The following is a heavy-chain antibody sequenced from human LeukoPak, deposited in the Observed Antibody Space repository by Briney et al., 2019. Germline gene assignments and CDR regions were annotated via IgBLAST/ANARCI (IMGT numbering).Heavy chain of an antibody. Sequence: GGSLRLSCAASGFTFSSYWMGWVRQAPWKGLDWVAHIKNDGSEKYYVDSVKGRFSISRDNAKNSLYLQVNSLRAEDTAVYYCARDRTTVTTFDYWGQGTLVTVSS. V-gene: IGHV3-7*01. D-gene: IGHD4-17*01. CDR1: GFTFSSYW. J-gene: IGHJ4*02. CDR2: IKNDGSEK. CDR3: ARDRTTVTTFDY.